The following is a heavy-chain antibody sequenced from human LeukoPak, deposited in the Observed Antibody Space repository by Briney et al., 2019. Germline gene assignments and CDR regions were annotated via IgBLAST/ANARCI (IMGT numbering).Heavy chain of an antibody. D-gene: IGHD6-19*01. CDR1: GYTFTGYY. Sequence: ASVKVSCKASGYTFTGYYMHWVRQAPGQGLEWMGWINPNSGGTNYAQKFLGRFTISRDNSKNTLYLQMNSLRVEDTAIYYCAKDQYSSGWYFDYWGQGTLVTVSS. CDR2: INPNSGGT. CDR3: AKDQYSSGWYFDY. V-gene: IGHV1-2*02. J-gene: IGHJ4*02.